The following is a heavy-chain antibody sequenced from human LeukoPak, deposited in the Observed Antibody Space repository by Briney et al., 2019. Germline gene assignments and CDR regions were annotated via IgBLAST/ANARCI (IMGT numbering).Heavy chain of an antibody. CDR2: IYYSGST. CDR1: GGSISNYY. V-gene: IGHV4-59*01. CDR3: ARDRGTGGVSDY. D-gene: IGHD2-8*02. J-gene: IGHJ4*02. Sequence: SETLSLTCTVSGGSISNYYWSWIRQPPGKGLEWIGYIYYSGSTNYNPSLKSRVTISVDTSKNQFSLKLTSVTAADTAVYYCARDRGTGGVSDYWGQGTPVTVSS.